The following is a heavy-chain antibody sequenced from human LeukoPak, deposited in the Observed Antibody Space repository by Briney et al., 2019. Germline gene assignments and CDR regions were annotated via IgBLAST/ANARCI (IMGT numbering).Heavy chain of an antibody. CDR1: GFSFSAYS. CDR2: IKHDESEK. V-gene: IGHV3-7*01. J-gene: IGHJ6*03. D-gene: IGHD6-19*01. Sequence: GGSLRLSCAASGFSFSAYSMSWVRQAPGKGLEWLANIKHDESEKQYVDSAKGRFTISRDNAKNSLYLVMNSLRGEDTAVYYCARDVTRLVRENQNYYYMDVWGKGTTVTVSS. CDR3: ARDVTRLVRENQNYYYMDV.